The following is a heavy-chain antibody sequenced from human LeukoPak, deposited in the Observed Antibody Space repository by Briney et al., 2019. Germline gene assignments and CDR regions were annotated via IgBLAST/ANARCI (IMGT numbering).Heavy chain of an antibody. CDR2: ISGSGDST. CDR3: AKEPSGWYYLDY. V-gene: IGHV3-23*01. D-gene: IGHD6-19*01. CDR1: GFTFSSYA. Sequence: GGSLRLSCAASGFTFSSYAMTWVRQAPGKGLEWVSGISGSGDSTYYADSVKGRFTISRDNSKNTLYLQMNSLRAEDAAVYYCAKEPSGWYYLDYCGQGTLVTVSS. J-gene: IGHJ4*02.